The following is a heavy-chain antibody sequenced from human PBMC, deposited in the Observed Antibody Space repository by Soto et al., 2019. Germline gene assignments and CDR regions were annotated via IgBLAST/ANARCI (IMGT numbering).Heavy chain of an antibody. CDR1: GFTFSSYG. V-gene: IGHV3-33*01. CDR3: AREAYYDVWSGPHPGRTTYYYYDGMDV. CDR2: IWYDGSNK. Sequence: GGSLRLSCAASGFTFSSYGMHWVRQAPGKGLEWVAVIWYDGSNKYYADSVKGRFTISRDNSKNTLYLQMNSLRAEDTAVYYCAREAYYDVWSGPHPGRTTYYYYDGMDVWGQETTVTVSS. J-gene: IGHJ6*02. D-gene: IGHD3-3*01.